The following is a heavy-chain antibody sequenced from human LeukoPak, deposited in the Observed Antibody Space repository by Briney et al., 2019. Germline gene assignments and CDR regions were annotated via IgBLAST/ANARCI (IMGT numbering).Heavy chain of an antibody. V-gene: IGHV4-39*07. CDR3: ARGGQLAVPDPFDS. J-gene: IGHJ4*02. D-gene: IGHD6-19*01. Sequence: SETLSPTCTVSGGSISSSSYYWGWIRQPPGKGLEWIGSIYYSGSTYYNPSLKSRVTISVDTSKNQFSLSLISVTAADTAVYYCARGGQLAVPDPFDSWGQGTLVTVSS. CDR2: IYYSGST. CDR1: GGSISSSSYY.